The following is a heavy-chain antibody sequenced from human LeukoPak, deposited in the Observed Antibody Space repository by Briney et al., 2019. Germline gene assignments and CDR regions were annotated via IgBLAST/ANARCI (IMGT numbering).Heavy chain of an antibody. J-gene: IGHJ4*02. CDR3: ARKPIINNAWYYFDY. CDR2: IYHSGST. V-gene: IGHV4-59*01. Sequence: PSETLSLTCTVSGGSISSYYWSWIRQPPGKGLEWIGYIYHSGSTNYNSSLKSRVTISVDTSKNQFSLKLSSVTAADTAVYYCARKPIINNAWYYFDYWGQGTLVTVSS. D-gene: IGHD1/OR15-1a*01. CDR1: GGSISSYY.